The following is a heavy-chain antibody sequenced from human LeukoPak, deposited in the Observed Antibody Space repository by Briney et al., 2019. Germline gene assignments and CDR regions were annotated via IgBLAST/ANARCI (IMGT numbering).Heavy chain of an antibody. CDR3: AKVPLWFGGDYFDY. CDR2: MNPNSGNT. J-gene: IGHJ4*02. Sequence: ASVKVSCKASGYTFTSYDINWVRQATGQGLEWMGWMNPNSGNTGYAQKFQGRVTMTRNTSISTAYMELSSLRSEDTAVYYCAKVPLWFGGDYFDYWGQGTLVTVSS. CDR1: GYTFTSYD. V-gene: IGHV1-8*01. D-gene: IGHD3-10*01.